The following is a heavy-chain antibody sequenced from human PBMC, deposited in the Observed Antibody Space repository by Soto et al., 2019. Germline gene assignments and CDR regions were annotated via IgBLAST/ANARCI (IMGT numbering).Heavy chain of an antibody. Sequence: SETLSLTCAVSGGSISSGGYSWSWIRQPPGKGLEWIGYIYHSGSTYYNPSLKSRVTISVDRSKNQFSLKLSSVTAADTAVFFCARQLITMVRGVISLFAFDIWGQGTMVTVSS. D-gene: IGHD3-10*01. CDR1: GGSISSGGYS. V-gene: IGHV4-30-2*01. CDR3: ARQLITMVRGVISLFAFDI. CDR2: IYHSGST. J-gene: IGHJ3*02.